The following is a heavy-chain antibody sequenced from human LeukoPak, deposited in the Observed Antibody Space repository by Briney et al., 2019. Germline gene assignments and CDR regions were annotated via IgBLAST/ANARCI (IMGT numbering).Heavy chain of an antibody. CDR3: VLGAYWNDDKNAFHI. CDR1: GLTFSSYD. J-gene: IGHJ3*02. CDR2: IGAAGDT. Sequence: GGSLRLSCAASGLTFSSYDMHWVRQAPGKGLEWVSSIGAAGDTYYAGSLKGRFTISRENAKKSLYLQMSSLRVEDTAVYFCVLGAYWNDDKNAFHIWGPGTMVTVSS. V-gene: IGHV3-13*01. D-gene: IGHD1-1*01.